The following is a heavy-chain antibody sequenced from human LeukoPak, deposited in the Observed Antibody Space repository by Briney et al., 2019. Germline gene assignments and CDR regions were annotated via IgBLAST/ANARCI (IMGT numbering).Heavy chain of an antibody. V-gene: IGHV1-2*06. Sequence: GASVKVSCKASGYTFTGYYMHWVRQAPGQGLEWMGRINPNSGGTNYAQKFQGRVTMTRDTSISTAYMELSRLRSDDTAVYYCVYYYDSSGYSTDINYWGQGTLVTVSS. D-gene: IGHD3-22*01. CDR1: GYTFTGYY. J-gene: IGHJ4*02. CDR3: VYYYDSSGYSTDINY. CDR2: INPNSGGT.